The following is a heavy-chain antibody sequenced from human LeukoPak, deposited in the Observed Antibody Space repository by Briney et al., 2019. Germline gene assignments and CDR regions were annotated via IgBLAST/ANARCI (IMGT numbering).Heavy chain of an antibody. CDR3: ARDGYSDGYNYYYMDV. CDR2: IYTSGST. V-gene: IGHV4-61*02. J-gene: IGHJ6*03. D-gene: IGHD5-18*01. CDR1: GGSISSGSFY. Sequence: SQTLSLTCTVSGGSISSGSFYWSWIRQPAGKGLEWIGRIYTSGSTNYNPSLKSRVTISVDTSKNQFSLKLSSVTAADTAVYYCARDGYSDGYNYYYMDVWGKGTTVTISS.